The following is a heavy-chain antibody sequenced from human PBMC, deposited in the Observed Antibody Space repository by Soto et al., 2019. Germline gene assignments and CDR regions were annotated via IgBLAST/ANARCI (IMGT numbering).Heavy chain of an antibody. V-gene: IGHV2-26*01. Sequence: QVTLKESGPVLVKPTETLTLRCTVSGLSITDSEMGVSWIRQPPGQPLEWLAHIDSSGEKSYRTFLKSRLAISKDTSKSQIVLTITNLDPAVTATYYCARRHLAVAASAWFDPWGQGIPVTVSS. CDR2: IDSSGEK. J-gene: IGHJ5*02. CDR3: ARRHLAVAASAWFDP. D-gene: IGHD6-13*01. CDR1: GLSITDSEMG.